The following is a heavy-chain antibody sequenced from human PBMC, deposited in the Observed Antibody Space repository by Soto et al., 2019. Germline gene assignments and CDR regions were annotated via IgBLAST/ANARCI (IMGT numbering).Heavy chain of an antibody. CDR3: ARAGIAAAGPFDY. V-gene: IGHV3-30-3*01. D-gene: IGHD6-13*01. J-gene: IGHJ4*02. CDR1: GFTFSSYA. Sequence: QVQLVESGGGVVQPGRSLRLSCAASGFTFSSYAMHWVRQAPGKGLEWVAVISYDGSNKYYADSVKGRFTISRDNSKNTLYRQMNSLRAEDTAVYYFARAGIAAAGPFDYWGQGTLVTVSS. CDR2: ISYDGSNK.